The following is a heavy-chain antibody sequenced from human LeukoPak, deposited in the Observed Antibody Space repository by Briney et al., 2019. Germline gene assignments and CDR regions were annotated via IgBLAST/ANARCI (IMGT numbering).Heavy chain of an antibody. D-gene: IGHD6-13*01. Sequence: ASVKVSCKASGYTFTSYGISWVRQAPGQGLEWMGWISAYNGNTNYAQKLQGRVTMTTDTSTSTAYMELRSLRFDDTAVYYCARESDSSSWYSDMDYWGQGTLVTVSS. V-gene: IGHV1-18*01. CDR3: ARESDSSSWYSDMDY. J-gene: IGHJ4*02. CDR1: GYTFTSYG. CDR2: ISAYNGNT.